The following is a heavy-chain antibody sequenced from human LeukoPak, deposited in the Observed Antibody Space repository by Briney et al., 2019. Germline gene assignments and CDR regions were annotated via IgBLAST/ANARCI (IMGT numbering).Heavy chain of an antibody. CDR2: MNPNSGNT. Sequence: ASVKVSCKASGYTFTSYDINWVRQATGQGLAWMGWMNPNSGNTGYAQKFQGRATMTRNTSISTAYMELSSLRSEDTAVYYCARYSMVRGVMVSWFDPWGQGTLVTVSS. J-gene: IGHJ5*02. V-gene: IGHV1-8*01. CDR1: GYTFTSYD. CDR3: ARYSMVRGVMVSWFDP. D-gene: IGHD3-10*01.